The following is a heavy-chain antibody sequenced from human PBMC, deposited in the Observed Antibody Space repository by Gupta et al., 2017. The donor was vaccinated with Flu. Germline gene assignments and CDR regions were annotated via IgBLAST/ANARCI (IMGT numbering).Heavy chain of an antibody. CDR2: ISGRGGST. D-gene: IGHD6-6*01. CDR1: A. CDR3: AKDFGSSSSRGKRGVDY. J-gene: IGHJ4*02. Sequence: AMSWVRQATGKGLEWVSGISGRGGSTDYADSVKGRFTISRDNSKNTLYLQMNSLRADDTAVYYGAKDFGSSSSRGKRGVDYWGQGTRVTVSS. V-gene: IGHV3-23*01.